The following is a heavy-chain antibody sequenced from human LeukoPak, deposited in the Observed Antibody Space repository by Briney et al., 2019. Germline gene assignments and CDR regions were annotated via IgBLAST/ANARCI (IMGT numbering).Heavy chain of an antibody. CDR1: GGATSSNFYY. J-gene: IGHJ3*02. Sequence: SETLSLTCTVSGGATSSNFYYWGWIRQPPGKGLEWIGSIYYSGSTYCNPSVKGRVTISVDTSKNQFSLKLYSVTAADTAVYHCARHERISSGGAFDIWGQGTMVTVSS. D-gene: IGHD6-19*01. V-gene: IGHV4-39*01. CDR2: IYYSGST. CDR3: ARHERISSGGAFDI.